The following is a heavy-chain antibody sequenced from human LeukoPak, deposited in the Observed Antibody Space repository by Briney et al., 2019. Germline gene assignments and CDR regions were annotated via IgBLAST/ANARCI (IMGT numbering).Heavy chain of an antibody. V-gene: IGHV4-59*01. CDR1: DGSINSYY. J-gene: IGHJ6*02. D-gene: IGHD1-26*01. CDR3: ARGRSNYYGMDV. Sequence: PSETLSLTCSVSDGSINSYYWNWIRRPPGKGLEWIGYIYYNGNTNYSPSLKSRVTMSVDTSKNLFSLKVSSVTAAGTAVYYCARGRSNYYGMDVWGQGTTVTVSS. CDR2: IYYNGNT.